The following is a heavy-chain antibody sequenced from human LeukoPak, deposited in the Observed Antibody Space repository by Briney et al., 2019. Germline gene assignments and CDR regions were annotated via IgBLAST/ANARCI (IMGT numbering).Heavy chain of an antibody. Sequence: PSETLSLTCTVSGVSISSYYWSWIRQPPGKGLEWIGYIYYSGSTNYNPSLKSRVTISVDTSKNQFSLKLSSVTAADTAVYYCARDAYYYDSSGYGGDAFDIWGQGTMVTVSS. CDR2: IYYSGST. D-gene: IGHD3-22*01. V-gene: IGHV4-59*01. CDR1: GVSISSYY. CDR3: ARDAYYYDSSGYGGDAFDI. J-gene: IGHJ3*02.